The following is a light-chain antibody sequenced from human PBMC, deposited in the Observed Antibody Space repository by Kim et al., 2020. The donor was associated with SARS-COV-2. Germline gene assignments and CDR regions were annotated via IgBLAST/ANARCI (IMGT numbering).Light chain of an antibody. CDR3: QQYKSYPLT. J-gene: IGKJ4*01. CDR2: AAS. Sequence: SASVGDRVTITCRASQGISTYLAWFQLKPGKAPKSQIYAASSLQSGVPAKFSGSGSGTHFTLIISSLQPEDIATYYCQQYKSYPLTFGGGTKLEI. V-gene: IGKV1-16*02. CDR1: QGISTY.